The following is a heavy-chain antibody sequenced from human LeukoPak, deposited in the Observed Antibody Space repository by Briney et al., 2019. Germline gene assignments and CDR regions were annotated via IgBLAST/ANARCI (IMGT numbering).Heavy chain of an antibody. CDR2: FDPEDGEA. CDR3: ARGWGYGYNYGDAFDI. V-gene: IGHV1-24*01. CDR1: GYTLTELS. D-gene: IGHD5-24*01. Sequence: ASVTVSCKVSGYTLTELSMHWVRQAPGKGLEWMGGFDPEDGEAIYAQKFQGRVTMTTDTSTSTAYMELRSLRSDDTAVYYCARGWGYGYNYGDAFDIWGQGTMVTVSS. J-gene: IGHJ3*02.